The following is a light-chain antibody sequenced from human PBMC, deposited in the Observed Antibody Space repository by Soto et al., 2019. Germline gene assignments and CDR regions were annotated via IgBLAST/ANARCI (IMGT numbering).Light chain of an antibody. CDR3: QQYNSYPWT. J-gene: IGKJ1*01. CDR1: QSISSW. V-gene: IGKV1-5*01. Sequence: DMHMSQYTSTLSATLGDRVTITSRASQSISSWLAWYQQKPGKAPKLLIYDASSLESGVPSRFSGSGSGTEFTLTITSLQPDDFATYYCQQYNSYPWTFGHGTKVDIK. CDR2: DAS.